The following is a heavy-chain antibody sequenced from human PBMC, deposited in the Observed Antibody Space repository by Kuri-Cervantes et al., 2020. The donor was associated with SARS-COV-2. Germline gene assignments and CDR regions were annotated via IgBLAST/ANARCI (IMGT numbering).Heavy chain of an antibody. CDR3: ARRSGYCSSTSCYFFDY. J-gene: IGHJ4*02. CDR2: IYHSGST. CDR1: GYSISSGYY. Sequence: GSLRLSCTVSGYSISSGYYWGWIQQPPGKGLEWIGSIYHSGSTYYNPSLKSRVTISVDTSKNQFSLKLSSVTAADTAVYYCARRSGYCSSTSCYFFDYWGQGTLVTVSS. V-gene: IGHV4-38-2*02. D-gene: IGHD2-2*01.